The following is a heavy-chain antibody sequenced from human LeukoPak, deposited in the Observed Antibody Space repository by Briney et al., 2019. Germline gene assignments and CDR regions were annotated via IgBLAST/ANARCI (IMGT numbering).Heavy chain of an antibody. CDR2: TNSDGNST. CDR3: ASDFWSGYYTPMGVNY. CDR1: AFTFSSYC. J-gene: IGHJ4*02. V-gene: IGHV3-74*01. D-gene: IGHD3-3*01. Sequence: GGSLRLSCAAAAFTFSSYCVHWVRQAAGKGLVWVSRTNSDGNSTNYADSVKGRFTISRDNAKNTLYLQMNSLRAEDTAVYYCASDFWSGYYTPMGVNYWGQGTLVTVSS.